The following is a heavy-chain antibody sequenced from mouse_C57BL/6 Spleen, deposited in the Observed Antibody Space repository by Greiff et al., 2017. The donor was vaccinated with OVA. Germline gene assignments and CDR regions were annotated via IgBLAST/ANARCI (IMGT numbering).Heavy chain of an antibody. J-gene: IGHJ3*01. D-gene: IGHD2-5*01. CDR2: INPSTGGT. V-gene: IGHV1-42*01. CDR1: GYSFTGYY. CDR3: ARGTYYSNYGWFAY. Sequence: EVQLQQSGPELVKPGASVKISCKASGYSFTGYYMNWVKQSPDKSLEWIGEINPSTGGTTYNQKFKAKATLTVDKSSSTAYMQLKSLTSEDSAVYYCARGTYYSNYGWFAYWGQGTLVTVSA.